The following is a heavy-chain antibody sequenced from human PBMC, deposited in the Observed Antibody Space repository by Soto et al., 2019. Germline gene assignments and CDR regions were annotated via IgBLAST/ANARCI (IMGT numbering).Heavy chain of an antibody. D-gene: IGHD3-10*01. Sequence: EVQLLESGGGLVQPGGSLRLSCAASGFTFNNYAMTWVRQAPGKGLEWVSAISGGGDTTSYADSVKGRFTVSRDGSKNTLYLQMSSLRADDTALYSCAKGRGGSGSLTPRVDFWGKGPLVTISS. CDR3: AKGRGGSGSLTPRVDF. CDR1: GFTFNNYA. CDR2: ISGGGDTT. V-gene: IGHV3-23*01. J-gene: IGHJ4*02.